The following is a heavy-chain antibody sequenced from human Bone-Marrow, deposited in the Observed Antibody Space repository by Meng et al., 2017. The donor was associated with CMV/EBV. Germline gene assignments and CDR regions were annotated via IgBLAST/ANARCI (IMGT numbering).Heavy chain of an antibody. CDR2: ISYDGSNK. J-gene: IGHJ6*02. CDR1: GFTFSSYA. V-gene: IGHV3-30-3*01. Sequence: GESLKISCAASGFTFSSYAMHWVRQAPGKGLEWVAVISYDGSNKYYADSVKGRFTISRDNSKNTLYLQMNSLRAEDTAVYYCAREYCSSTSCYNYYYGMAVWGQGNTVHVAS. D-gene: IGHD2-2*01. CDR3: AREYCSSTSCYNYYYGMAV.